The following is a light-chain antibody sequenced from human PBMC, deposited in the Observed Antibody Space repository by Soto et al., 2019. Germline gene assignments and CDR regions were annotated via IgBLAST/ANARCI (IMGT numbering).Light chain of an antibody. V-gene: IGLV2-11*01. CDR3: CSYAGSYTFVV. J-gene: IGLJ2*01. Sequence: QSALTQPRSVSGSPGQSVTISCTGTSSDVGGYNYVSWYQQHPGEVPKLMIYDVSKRPSGVPDRFSGSKSGNTASLTISGLQAEDEADYYCCSYAGSYTFVVFGGGTKVTVL. CDR2: DVS. CDR1: SSDVGGYNY.